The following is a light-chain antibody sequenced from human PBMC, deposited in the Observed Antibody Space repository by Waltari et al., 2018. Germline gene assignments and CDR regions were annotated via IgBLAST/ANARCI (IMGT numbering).Light chain of an antibody. CDR1: QSVSSN. Sequence: EIVMTQSPATLSVSPGERGTLSCRASQSVSSNLAWYQQKPGQAPRLLIYGASTRATGIPARFSGSGSGTEFTLTITSLQPDDFATYYCQEYQSFPFTFGPGTTVDVK. CDR2: GAS. CDR3: QEYQSFPFT. V-gene: IGKV3-15*01. J-gene: IGKJ3*01.